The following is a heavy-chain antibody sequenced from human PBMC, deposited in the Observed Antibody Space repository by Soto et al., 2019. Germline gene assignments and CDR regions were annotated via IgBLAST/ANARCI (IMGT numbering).Heavy chain of an antibody. V-gene: IGHV4-34*01. Sequence: SETLSLTCAVYGGSFSDFYWTWIRQLPGKGLEWIGEINHSGNTNYNPSLKSRVAISVDTSKNQFSLYLGSVTAADTAVYYCARHNYDGSGYYYYYYGMDVWGQGTTVTVSS. CDR2: INHSGNT. CDR1: GGSFSDFY. CDR3: ARHNYDGSGYYYYYYGMDV. J-gene: IGHJ6*02. D-gene: IGHD3-22*01.